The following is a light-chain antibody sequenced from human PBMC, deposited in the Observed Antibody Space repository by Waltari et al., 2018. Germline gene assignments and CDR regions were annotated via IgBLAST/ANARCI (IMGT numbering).Light chain of an antibody. CDR1: QSIRSY. J-gene: IGKJ4*01. V-gene: IGKV3-11*01. CDR3: QQRSSWPLT. Sequence: EIVLTQSPATLSLSPGDRATLSCRASQSIRSYLVWYQQKPGQAPRLLIYDASKRATGIPARFSGSGSGTDFTLTISSLEPEDFAVYYCQQRSSWPLTFGGGTKVDIK. CDR2: DAS.